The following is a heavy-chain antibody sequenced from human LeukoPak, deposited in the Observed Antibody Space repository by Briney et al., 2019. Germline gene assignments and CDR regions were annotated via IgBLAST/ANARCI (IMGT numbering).Heavy chain of an antibody. CDR3: ARAPSIVRGVYYFDY. Sequence: PSETLSLTCTVSGGSISSGSYYWSWIRQPAGKGLEWIGRIYTSGSTNYNPSLKSRVTISVDTSKNQFSLKLSSVTAADTAVYYCARAPSIVRGVYYFDYWGQGTLVTVSS. D-gene: IGHD3-10*01. CDR2: IYTSGST. CDR1: GGSISSGSYY. V-gene: IGHV4-61*02. J-gene: IGHJ4*02.